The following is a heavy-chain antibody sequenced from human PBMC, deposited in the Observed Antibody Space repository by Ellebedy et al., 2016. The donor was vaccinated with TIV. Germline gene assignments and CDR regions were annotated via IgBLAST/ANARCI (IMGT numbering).Heavy chain of an antibody. V-gene: IGHV3-30*02. D-gene: IGHD3-10*01. CDR1: GFTFSAYG. CDR2: IRYDGSNK. CDR3: AGLWFGDSPRDNSDY. J-gene: IGHJ4*02. Sequence: PGGSLRLSCAASGFTFSAYGMHWVRHAPGTGLEWVTYIRYDGSNKYYANSVKGRFTIARDNSKNTLFLEMNSLRAEDTAIYYCAGLWFGDSPRDNSDYWGRGTLVTVSS.